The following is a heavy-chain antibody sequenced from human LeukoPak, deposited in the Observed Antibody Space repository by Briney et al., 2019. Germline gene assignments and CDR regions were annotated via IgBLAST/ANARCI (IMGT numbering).Heavy chain of an antibody. CDR1: GGSISSYY. CDR2: NYHKGSA. CDR3: ARGVRPFDY. V-gene: IGHV4-59*01. J-gene: IGHJ4*02. Sequence: PSETLSLTCTVSGGSISSYYWSWVRQPPGKGLEWIGYNYHKGSANYNPSLKSRVTISIDTSKNQFSLKLSSVTAADPAVYYCARGVRPFDYWGQGTLVTVYS.